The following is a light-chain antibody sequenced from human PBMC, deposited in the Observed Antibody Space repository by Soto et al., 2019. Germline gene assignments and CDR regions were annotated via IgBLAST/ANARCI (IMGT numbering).Light chain of an antibody. CDR1: QSVTNN. Sequence: EIVVTQSPATLSVSPGERVTLSCRASQSVTNNLAWYQQKPGQAPRLLIYGASTRATGIPARFSGSGSGTEFTLTINSLQSEDFAVYYCQQYNNWPRTFGQGTKV. V-gene: IGKV3-15*01. J-gene: IGKJ1*01. CDR2: GAS. CDR3: QQYNNWPRT.